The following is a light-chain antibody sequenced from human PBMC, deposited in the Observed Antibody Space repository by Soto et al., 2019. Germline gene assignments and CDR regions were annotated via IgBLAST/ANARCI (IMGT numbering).Light chain of an antibody. Sequence: VMTQAPATLSVSPGERATLSCRASQTINNNVAWYQLKDGQVPRLVIYGASTRATGIPVRFSGSGSETDFTLTITRLEPEDFAMYYCQQYSSSRTFGQGTKVDIK. V-gene: IGKV3-20*01. CDR3: QQYSSSRT. CDR1: QTINNN. CDR2: GAS. J-gene: IGKJ1*01.